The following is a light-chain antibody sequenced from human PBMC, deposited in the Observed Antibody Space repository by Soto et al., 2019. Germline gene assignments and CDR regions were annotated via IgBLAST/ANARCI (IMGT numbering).Light chain of an antibody. V-gene: IGKV3-20*01. CDR1: HSVSSI. Sequence: EIVMTQSPGTLSVSPGERATLSCSASHSVSSILAWYQQKPGQAPRLLIYGASSRATGIPDRFSGTGSETDFTLTISSLEPEDFAVYYCQQYDNSPITFGQGTRLEIK. J-gene: IGKJ5*01. CDR3: QQYDNSPIT. CDR2: GAS.